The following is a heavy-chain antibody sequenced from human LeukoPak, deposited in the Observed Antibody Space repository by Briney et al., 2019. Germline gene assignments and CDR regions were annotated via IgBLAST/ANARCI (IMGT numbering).Heavy chain of an antibody. V-gene: IGHV1-69*02. CDR1: GGTFSSYT. Sequence: SVKVSCKASGGTFSSYTISWVRQAPGQGLEWMGRIIPILGIANYAQKFQGRVTITADKSTSTAYMELSILRSEDTAVYYCAYYGNQGNYFDYWGQETLVTVSS. J-gene: IGHJ4*02. CDR3: AYYGNQGNYFDY. D-gene: IGHD1-14*01. CDR2: IIPILGIA.